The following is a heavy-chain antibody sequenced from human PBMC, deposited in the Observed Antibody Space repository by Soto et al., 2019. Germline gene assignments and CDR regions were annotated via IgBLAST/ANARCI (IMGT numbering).Heavy chain of an antibody. V-gene: IGHV1-3*01. CDR3: ARDRGYCTSTSCYTLDY. CDR1: GYTFSNYA. CDR2: INAGDGHT. Sequence: GASVKVSCKASGYTFSNYAIHWVRQAPGHRLEWMGWINAGDGHTKYSHKLEGRGTITRDTTASTAYMELSSLRSEDTAVYFCARDRGYCTSTSCYTLDYWGQGTVVTVSS. J-gene: IGHJ4*02. D-gene: IGHD2-2*01.